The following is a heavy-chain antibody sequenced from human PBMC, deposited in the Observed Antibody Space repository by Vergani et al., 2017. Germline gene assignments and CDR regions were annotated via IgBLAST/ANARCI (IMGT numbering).Heavy chain of an antibody. J-gene: IGHJ5*02. CDR1: GGSISSYY. CDR3: ARDRADYYDSSGYYYRRFDP. Sequence: QVQLQESGPGLVKPSQTLSLTCTVSGGSISSYYWRWIRQPPGKGLEWIGYIYYSGSTNYNPSLKSRVTISVDTSKNQFSLKLSSVTAADTAVYYCARDRADYYDSSGYYYRRFDPWGQGTLVTVSS. V-gene: IGHV4-59*01. CDR2: IYYSGST. D-gene: IGHD3-22*01.